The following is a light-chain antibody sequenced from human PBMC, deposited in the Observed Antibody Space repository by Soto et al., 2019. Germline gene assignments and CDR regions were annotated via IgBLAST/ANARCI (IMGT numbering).Light chain of an antibody. V-gene: IGKV3-20*01. CDR3: QQFDRSLPSVT. CDR2: GAS. Sequence: PGERATLSCRASQSVSSNYLAWYQHIPGQAPRLLIYGASTRATGIPDRFSGSGSGTGFTLTISRLEPEHFAVDYCQQFDRSLPSVTFGQGTKVE. J-gene: IGKJ1*01. CDR1: QSVSSNY.